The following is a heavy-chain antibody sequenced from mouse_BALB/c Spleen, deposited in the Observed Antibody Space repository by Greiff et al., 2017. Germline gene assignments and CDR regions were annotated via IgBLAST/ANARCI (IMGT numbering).Heavy chain of an antibody. Sequence: LVESGPQLVRPGASVKISCKASGYSFTSYWMHWVKQRPGQGLEWIGMIDPSDSETRLNQKFKDKATLTVDKSSSTAYMQLSSPTSEDSAVYYCARGGYYVLAMDYWGQGTSVTVSS. CDR1: GYSFTSYW. J-gene: IGHJ4*01. CDR2: IDPSDSET. CDR3: ARGGYYVLAMDY. D-gene: IGHD2-3*01. V-gene: IGHV1S126*01.